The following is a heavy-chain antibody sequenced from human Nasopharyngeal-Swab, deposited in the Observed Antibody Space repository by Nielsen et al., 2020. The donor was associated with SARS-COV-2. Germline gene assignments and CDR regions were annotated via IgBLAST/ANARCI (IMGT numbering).Heavy chain of an antibody. CDR1: GYSFTSYW. J-gene: IGHJ6*02. CDR2: IYPGDSDT. V-gene: IGHV5-51*01. Sequence: KVSCKGSGYSFTSYWIGWVRQMPGKGLEWMGIIYPGDSDTRYSPSFQGQVTISADKSISTAYLQWSSLKASDTAMYYCARGSRGYSGYEPTWLSYYYHGMDVWGQGTTVTVSS. CDR3: ARGSRGYSGYEPTWLSYYYHGMDV. D-gene: IGHD5-12*01.